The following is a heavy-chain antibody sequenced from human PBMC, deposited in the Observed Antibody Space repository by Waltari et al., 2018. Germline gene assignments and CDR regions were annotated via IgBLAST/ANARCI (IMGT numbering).Heavy chain of an antibody. D-gene: IGHD2-2*01. CDR2: INAGNGNT. Sequence: QVQLVQSGAEVKKPGASVKVSCKASGYTFTTFAIHWVRQAPGQRLQWMGWINAGNGNTKYSQEFHDRVTITRDTSTSTAYMDLSSLRSEDTAVYYCARGPYCSSPSCKYFDYWGQGTLVTVSS. CDR1: GYTFTTFA. CDR3: ARGPYCSSPSCKYFDY. V-gene: IGHV1-3*01. J-gene: IGHJ4*02.